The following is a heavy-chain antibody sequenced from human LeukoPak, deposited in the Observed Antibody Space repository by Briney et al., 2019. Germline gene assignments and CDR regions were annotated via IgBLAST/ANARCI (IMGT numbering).Heavy chain of an antibody. J-gene: IGHJ3*02. CDR3: AKEMATMNAFDI. V-gene: IGHV3-66*01. CDR2: IYSGGSK. D-gene: IGHD5-24*01. CDR1: GFTVSSNY. Sequence: GGSLRLSCAASGFTVSSNYMSWVRQAPGKGLEWVSVIYSGGSKDYKESVKDRFIISRENSKKKLYLQMNSLRAEDTSVYYCAKEMATMNAFDIWGQGTMVTVSS.